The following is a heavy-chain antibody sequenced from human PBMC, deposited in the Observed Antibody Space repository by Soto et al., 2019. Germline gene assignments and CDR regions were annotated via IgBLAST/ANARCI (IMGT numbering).Heavy chain of an antibody. Sequence: EVQLVESGGGLVQPGGSLRLSCAASGFTFTNYWMHWVRQVPGKGPVWVSRIKSEETTTDYADSVKGRFTISRDNAKNTVYLQISSLRAEDTAVYYCVRGLYLADGQDYWGQGILVTVSP. CDR2: IKSEETTT. J-gene: IGHJ4*02. CDR3: VRGLYLADGQDY. CDR1: GFTFTNYW. V-gene: IGHV3-74*01.